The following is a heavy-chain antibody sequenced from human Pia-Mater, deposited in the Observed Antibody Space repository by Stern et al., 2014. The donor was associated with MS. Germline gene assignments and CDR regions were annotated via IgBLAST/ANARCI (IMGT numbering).Heavy chain of an antibody. J-gene: IGHJ5*02. CDR3: AKDRQYLTYFFDH. D-gene: IGHD2/OR15-2a*01. CDR1: GFTLGSCA. V-gene: IGHV3-30*18. CDR2: ISYDGSNT. Sequence: VQLVESGGGVVQPGRPLRLSCEASGFTLGSCAMHWVRQAPGKGLEWVAVISYDGSNTHYAEPVKGRFTLSRDNSQNTLYMQMSSLRPEDTAVYYCAKDRQYLTYFFDHWGQGSLVTVSS.